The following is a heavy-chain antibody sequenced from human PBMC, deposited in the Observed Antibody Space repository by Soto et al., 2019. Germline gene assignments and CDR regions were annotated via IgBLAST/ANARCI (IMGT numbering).Heavy chain of an antibody. CDR3: ARGGSGSLYYYGMDV. CDR2: IYPGDSDT. V-gene: IGHV5-51*01. J-gene: IGHJ6*02. D-gene: IGHD3-10*01. CDR1: GYSFTSYW. Sequence: SLKISCKGSGYSFTSYWIGWVRQMPGKGLEWMGIIYPGDSDTRYSPSFQGQVTISADKSISTAYLQWSSLKASDTAMYYCARGGSGSLYYYGMDVWGQGTTVTVSS.